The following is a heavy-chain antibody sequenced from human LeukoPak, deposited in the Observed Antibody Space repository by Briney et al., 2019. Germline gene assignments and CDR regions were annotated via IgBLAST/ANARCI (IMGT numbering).Heavy chain of an antibody. Sequence: PGGSLRLSCAASGFSFSRHAMSWVRQAPGKGLEWVTAISGSDDRTFYAGSVKGRFTVSRDNSKNIVSLQMNNLRAEDTAVYYCARGRGLGVVSPYFDYWGQGTLVTVSS. CDR2: ISGSDDRT. CDR3: ARGRGLGVVSPYFDY. D-gene: IGHD3-3*01. V-gene: IGHV3-23*01. CDR1: GFSFSRHA. J-gene: IGHJ4*02.